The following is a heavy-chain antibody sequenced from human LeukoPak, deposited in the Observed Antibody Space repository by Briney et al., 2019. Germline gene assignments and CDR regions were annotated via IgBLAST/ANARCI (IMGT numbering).Heavy chain of an antibody. Sequence: PSETLSLTCIVSGGFISDSTHYWGWLRQPPGKDLEWIGSVYDSGSDHYNPSLKSRVTISVDTSKNQFSLKLDSMSAADTAVYFCARHHWRDCTSSGCRRNWFDPWGQGTLVSVSS. V-gene: IGHV4-39*01. CDR1: GGFISDSTHY. D-gene: IGHD2-2*01. J-gene: IGHJ5*02. CDR2: VYDSGSD. CDR3: ARHHWRDCTSSGCRRNWFDP.